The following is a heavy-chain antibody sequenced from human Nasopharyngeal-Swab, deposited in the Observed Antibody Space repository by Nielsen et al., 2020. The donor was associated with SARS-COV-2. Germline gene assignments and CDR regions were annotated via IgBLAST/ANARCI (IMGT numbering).Heavy chain of an antibody. Sequence: WIRQPPGKGLEWIGYIYYSGSTNYNPSLKSRVTISVDTSKNQFSLKLSSVTAADTAVYYCARVERTYYMDVWGKGTTVTVSS. CDR3: ARVERTYYMDV. V-gene: IGHV4-59*12. CDR2: IYYSGST. D-gene: IGHD3/OR15-3a*01. J-gene: IGHJ6*03.